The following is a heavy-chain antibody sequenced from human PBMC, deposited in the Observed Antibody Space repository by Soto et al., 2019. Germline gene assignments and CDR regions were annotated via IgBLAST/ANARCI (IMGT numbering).Heavy chain of an antibody. CDR3: ARPPPDTLDYDILTGRPFGAFDI. CDR1: GFTFSSYS. Sequence: GGSLRLSCAASGFTFSSYSMNWVRQAPGKGLEWVSYISSSSSTIYYADSVKGRFTISRDNAKNSLYLQMNSLRAEDTAVYYCARPPPDTLDYDILTGRPFGAFDIWGQGTMVTVSS. V-gene: IGHV3-48*01. D-gene: IGHD3-9*01. CDR2: ISSSSSTI. J-gene: IGHJ3*02.